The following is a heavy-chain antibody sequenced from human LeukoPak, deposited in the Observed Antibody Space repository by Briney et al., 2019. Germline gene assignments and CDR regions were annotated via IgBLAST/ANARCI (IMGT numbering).Heavy chain of an antibody. D-gene: IGHD7-27*01. V-gene: IGHV1-2*02. CDR1: GYTFTGYY. Sequence: ASVKVSCKASGYTFTGYYMHWVRQAPGQGLEWMGWINPNSGGTNYAQKFQGRVTMTRDTSISTAYMKLSRLRSDDTAVYYCATLDWGSGSYYYYYGMDVWGQGTTVTVSS. CDR3: ATLDWGSGSYYYYYGMDV. CDR2: INPNSGGT. J-gene: IGHJ6*02.